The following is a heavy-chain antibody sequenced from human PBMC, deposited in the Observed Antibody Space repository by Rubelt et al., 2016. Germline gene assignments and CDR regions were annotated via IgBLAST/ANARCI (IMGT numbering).Heavy chain of an antibody. D-gene: IGHD4-17*01. CDR2: IYYSGST. V-gene: IGHV4-31*03. CDR1: GGSISSGGYY. CDR3: ASHRKTTVTLGYAFDI. Sequence: QVQLQESGPGLVKPSQTLSLTCTVSGGSISSGGYYWSWIRQHPGKGLEWIGYIYYSGSTYYNPSLKSRVTISVDTSKNQFSLKLSSVTAADTAVYYCASHRKTTVTLGYAFDIWGQGTMVTVSS. J-gene: IGHJ3*02.